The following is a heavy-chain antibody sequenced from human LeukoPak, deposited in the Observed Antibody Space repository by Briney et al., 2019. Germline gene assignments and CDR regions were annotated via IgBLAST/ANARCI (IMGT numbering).Heavy chain of an antibody. D-gene: IGHD1-26*01. V-gene: IGHV4-4*07. CDR1: GGSITSFY. Sequence: SETLSLTCTVSGGSITSFYWNWIRQPAGKGLGWIGRIDTSGSTNYNPSLKSRVTMSVDTSKNQFSLRLSSVTAADTAVYYCARGQWELLRYNYIDVWGKGSTVTVSS. CDR3: ARGQWELLRYNYIDV. CDR2: IDTSGST. J-gene: IGHJ6*03.